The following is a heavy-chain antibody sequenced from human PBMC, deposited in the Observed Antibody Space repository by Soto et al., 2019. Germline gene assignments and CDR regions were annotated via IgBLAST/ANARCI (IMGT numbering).Heavy chain of an antibody. CDR3: ASGKLSDYVWGSCRYYFDY. CDR1: GGSFSGYY. V-gene: IGHV4-34*01. CDR2: INHSGST. Sequence: PSETLSLTCAVYGGSFSGYYWSWIRQPPGKGLEWIGEINHSGSTNYNPSLKSRVTISVDTSKNQFSLKLSSVTAADTAVYYCASGKLSDYVWGSCRYYFDYWGQGTLVTVAS. J-gene: IGHJ4*02. D-gene: IGHD3-16*02.